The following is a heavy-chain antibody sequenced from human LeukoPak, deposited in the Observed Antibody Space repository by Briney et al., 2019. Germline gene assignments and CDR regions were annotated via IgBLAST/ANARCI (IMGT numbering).Heavy chain of an antibody. CDR3: AIGERSYYFDY. D-gene: IGHD1-1*01. CDR2: MNPNSANT. Sequence: ASVKVSCKASGYTFTGYYMHWVRQAPGQGLEWMGWMNPNSANTGYAQKFQGRVTMTRNTSISTAYMELSSLRSEDTAVYYCAIGERSYYFDYWGQGTLVTVSS. CDR1: GYTFTGYY. J-gene: IGHJ4*02. V-gene: IGHV1-8*02.